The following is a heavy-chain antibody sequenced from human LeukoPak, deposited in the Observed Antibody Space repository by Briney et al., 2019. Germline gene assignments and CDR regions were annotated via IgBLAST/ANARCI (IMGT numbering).Heavy chain of an antibody. CDR1: GGSISSYY. J-gene: IGHJ4*02. CDR3: ARVERGYSGYDLDY. D-gene: IGHD5-12*01. V-gene: IGHV3-21*01. CDR2: ISSSSSYI. Sequence: ETLSLTCTVSGGSISSYYWSWIRQPPGKGLEWVSSISSSSSYIYYADSVKGRFTISRDNAKNSLYLQMNSPRAEDTAVYYCARVERGYSGYDLDYWGQGTLVTVSS.